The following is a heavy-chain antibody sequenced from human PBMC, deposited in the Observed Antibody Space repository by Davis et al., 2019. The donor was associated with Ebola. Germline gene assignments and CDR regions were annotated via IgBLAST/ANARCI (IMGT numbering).Heavy chain of an antibody. V-gene: IGHV3-23*01. D-gene: IGHD1-26*01. CDR2: ISGSGGST. J-gene: IGHJ5*02. Sequence: GESLKISCAASGFTFTSYAMSWVRQAPGKGLEWVSSISGSGGSTYYADSVKGRFTISRDNSKSTLYLQMDSLRADDTALYYCARFIVGPTNWFDPWGQGTLVTVSS. CDR3: ARFIVGPTNWFDP. CDR1: GFTFTSYA.